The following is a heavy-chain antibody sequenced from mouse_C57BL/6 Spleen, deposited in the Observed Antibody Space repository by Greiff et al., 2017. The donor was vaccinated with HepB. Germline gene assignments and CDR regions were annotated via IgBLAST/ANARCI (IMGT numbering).Heavy chain of an antibody. CDR2: IRLKSDNYAT. V-gene: IGHV6-3*01. J-gene: IGHJ1*03. Sequence: EVMLVESGGGLVQPGGSMKLSCVASGFTFSNYWMNWVRQSPEKGLEWVAQIRLKSDNYATHYAESVKGRFTISRDDSKSSVYLQMNNLRAEDTGIYYCTVFYYYGPLDVWGTGTTVTVSS. CDR1: GFTFSNYW. CDR3: TVFYYYGPLDV. D-gene: IGHD1-1*01.